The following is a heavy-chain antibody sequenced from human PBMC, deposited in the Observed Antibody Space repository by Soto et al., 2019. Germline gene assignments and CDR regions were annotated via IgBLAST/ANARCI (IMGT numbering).Heavy chain of an antibody. CDR3: ARVPIPDGIVVLAAAIHFYGMDV. CDR2: MHHSGSA. Sequence: QVQLQESGPGMVKPSGTLSLTCAISGSSISSNNWWSWVRQPPGKGLEWIGEMHHSGSANYSPSLKSRVTISVDKSNNQFSLNLRSVTAADTAIYYCARVPIPDGIVVLAAAIHFYGMDVWGQGTTVTVSS. CDR1: GSSISSNNW. V-gene: IGHV4-4*02. D-gene: IGHD2-2*01. J-gene: IGHJ6*02.